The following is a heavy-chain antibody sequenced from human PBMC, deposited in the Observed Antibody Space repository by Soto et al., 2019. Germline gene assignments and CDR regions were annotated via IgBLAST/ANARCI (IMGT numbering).Heavy chain of an antibody. V-gene: IGHV1-8*01. D-gene: IGHD2-15*01. J-gene: IGHJ6*03. CDR1: GYTFTSYD. CDR2: MNPNSGNT. CDR3: ARGIRDIVVVVAADYYYYYMEV. Sequence: ASVKVSCKASGYTFTSYDINWVRQATGQGLEWMGWMNPNSGNTGYAQKFQGRVTMTRNTSISTAYMELSSLRSEDTAVYYCARGIRDIVVVVAADYYYYYMEVWGKGTTVTLSS.